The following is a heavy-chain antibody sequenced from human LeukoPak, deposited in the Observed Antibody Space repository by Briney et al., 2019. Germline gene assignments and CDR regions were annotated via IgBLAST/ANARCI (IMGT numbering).Heavy chain of an antibody. V-gene: IGHV4-59*01. CDR3: ARSTPYSSGWYRAYYFDY. CDR1: GGSISSYY. J-gene: IGHJ4*02. Sequence: SETLSLTCTVSGGSISSYYWSWIRQPPGKGLEWIGYIYYSGSTNYNPSLKSRVTISVDTSKNQFSLKLSSVTAADTAVYYCARSTPYSSGWYRAYYFDYWGQGTLVTVSS. D-gene: IGHD6-19*01. CDR2: IYYSGST.